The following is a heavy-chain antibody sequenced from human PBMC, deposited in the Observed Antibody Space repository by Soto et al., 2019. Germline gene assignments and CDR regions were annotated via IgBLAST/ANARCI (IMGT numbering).Heavy chain of an antibody. V-gene: IGHV1-46*01. CDR3: WGYYYDSSGYYDAFDI. D-gene: IGHD3-22*01. J-gene: IGHJ3*02. CDR1: GYTFTSYY. CDR2: INPSGGST. Sequence: ASVKVSCKASGYTFTSYYMHWVRQAPGQGLEWMGIINPSGGSTSYAQKFQGRVTMTRDTSTSTVYMELSSLRSEDTAVYYCWGYYYDSSGYYDAFDIWGQGTTVTVSS.